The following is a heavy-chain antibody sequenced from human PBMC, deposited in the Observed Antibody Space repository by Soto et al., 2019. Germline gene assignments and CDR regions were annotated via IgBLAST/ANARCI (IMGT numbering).Heavy chain of an antibody. D-gene: IGHD6-13*01. CDR1: GFTFSSYS. Sequence: GGSLRLSCAASGFTFSSYSMNWVRQAPGKGLEWVSYISSSSSTIYYADSVKGRFTISRDNAKNSLYLQMNSLRAEDTAVYYCAREGGYSSSWPTDYWGQGTLVTVSS. CDR3: AREGGYSSSWPTDY. V-gene: IGHV3-48*01. CDR2: ISSSSSTI. J-gene: IGHJ4*02.